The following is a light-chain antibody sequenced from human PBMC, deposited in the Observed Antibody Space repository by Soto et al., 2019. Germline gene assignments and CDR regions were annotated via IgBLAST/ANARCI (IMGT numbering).Light chain of an antibody. CDR2: DNN. J-gene: IGLJ2*01. CDR3: GTWDSSLSVVV. Sequence: QSVLTQPPSVSAAPGQKVTISCSGSSSNIGNNYVSWYRQLPGTAPEPLIYDNNKRLSGIPDRFSGSKSGTSATLGITGLQTGDEAGYFCGTWDSSLSVVVFGGGTKLTVL. V-gene: IGLV1-51*01. CDR1: SSNIGNNY.